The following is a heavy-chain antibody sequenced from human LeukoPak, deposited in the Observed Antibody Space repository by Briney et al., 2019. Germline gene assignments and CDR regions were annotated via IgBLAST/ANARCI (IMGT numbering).Heavy chain of an antibody. Sequence: SETLSLTCTVSGGSISSYYWSWIRQPAGKGLEWIGRIYTSGSTNYNPSLKSRVTMSVDTSKNQFSLKLSSVTAADTAVYYCARAAWQLVAQAAFDIWGQGTMVTVSS. J-gene: IGHJ3*02. CDR2: IYTSGST. D-gene: IGHD6-6*01. CDR3: ARAAWQLVAQAAFDI. CDR1: GGSISSYY. V-gene: IGHV4-4*07.